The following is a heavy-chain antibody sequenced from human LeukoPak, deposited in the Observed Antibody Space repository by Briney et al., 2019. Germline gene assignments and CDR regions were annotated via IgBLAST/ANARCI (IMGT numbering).Heavy chain of an antibody. CDR1: GGSISSGGYY. J-gene: IGHJ4*02. D-gene: IGHD6-13*01. CDR3: ARENGAAGIDY. V-gene: IGHV4-31*03. CDR2: IYYSGST. Sequence: SETLSLTCSVSGGSISSGGYYWSWIRQHPGKGLEWIGYIYYSGSTYYNPSLKSRVTISVDTSKNQFSLKLSSVTAADTAVYYCARENGAAGIDYWGQGTLVTVSS.